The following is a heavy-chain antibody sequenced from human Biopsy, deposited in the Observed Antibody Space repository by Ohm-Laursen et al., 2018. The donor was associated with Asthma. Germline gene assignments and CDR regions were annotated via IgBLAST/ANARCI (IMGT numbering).Heavy chain of an antibody. Sequence: GSLRLSCSASGFTFRTYSMSWVRQAPGKGLEWVSSISSSSSYIYYADSVKGRFTISRDNAENSLYLQMNSLRDEDTAVYYCAGPRWGPYGYWGQGTLVTVSS. CDR3: AGPRWGPYGY. D-gene: IGHD4-17*01. V-gene: IGHV3-21*01. CDR1: GFTFRTYS. CDR2: ISSSSSYI. J-gene: IGHJ4*02.